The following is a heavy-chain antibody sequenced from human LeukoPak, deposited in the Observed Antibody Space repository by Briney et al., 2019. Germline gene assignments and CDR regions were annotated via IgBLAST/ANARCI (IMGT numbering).Heavy chain of an antibody. CDR1: GFTFSSYE. CDR3: AREGYGGNSDAFDI. Sequence: GGSPRLSCAASGFTFSSYELDWVRQAPGKGLEWVSYISSSGSIYYADSVKGRFTISRDNAKNSLYLQMNSLRAEDTAVYYCAREGYGGNSDAFDIWGQGTMVTVSS. V-gene: IGHV3-48*03. CDR2: ISSSGSI. D-gene: IGHD4-23*01. J-gene: IGHJ3*02.